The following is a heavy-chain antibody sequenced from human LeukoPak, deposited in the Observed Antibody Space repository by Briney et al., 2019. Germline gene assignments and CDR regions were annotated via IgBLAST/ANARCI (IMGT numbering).Heavy chain of an antibody. CDR3: AKDMGIQLSTSPMDV. CDR1: GFTFSSYD. J-gene: IGHJ6*03. Sequence: GGSLRLSCAASGFTFSSYDMHWVRQATGKGLEWVSGINWDGGSTGYADSVKGRFTISRDNAKNSLYLQMNSLRAEDTALYYCAKDMGIQLSTSPMDVWGKGTTVTISS. D-gene: IGHD5-18*01. V-gene: IGHV3-20*04. CDR2: INWDGGST.